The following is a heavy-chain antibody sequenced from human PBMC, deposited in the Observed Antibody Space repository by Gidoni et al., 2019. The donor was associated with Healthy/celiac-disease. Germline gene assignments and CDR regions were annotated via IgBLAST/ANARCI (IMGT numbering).Heavy chain of an antibody. V-gene: IGHV3-23*01. CDR3: ARNPGYSYGKRVY. CDR1: GFPFSSYA. Sequence: EVQLLESGGGLVQPGGSLRLSCAASGFPFSSYAMRWVRQAPGKGLEWVSAIRGSGGSTYYADSVKGRFTISRDNSKNTLYLQMNSLRAEDTAVYYCARNPGYSYGKRVYWGQGTLVTVSS. D-gene: IGHD5-18*01. J-gene: IGHJ4*02. CDR2: IRGSGGST.